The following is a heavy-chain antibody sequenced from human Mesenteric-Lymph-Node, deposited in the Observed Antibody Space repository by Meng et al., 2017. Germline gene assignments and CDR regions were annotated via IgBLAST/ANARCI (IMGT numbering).Heavy chain of an antibody. V-gene: IGHV4-30-4*01. CDR2: IYYTGST. J-gene: IGHJ4*02. CDR1: GGSINSGEYY. Sequence: QLRLHVSGPGMVMPSQTLSLTCTVSGGSINSGEYYWIWIRQPPGKGLELIGYIYYTGSTYYNPSLKCRVTISMDTSKNQFSLRLSSVTAADTAVYYCARGPTTYFDYWGQGTLVTVSS. CDR3: ARGPTTYFDY. D-gene: IGHD4-17*01.